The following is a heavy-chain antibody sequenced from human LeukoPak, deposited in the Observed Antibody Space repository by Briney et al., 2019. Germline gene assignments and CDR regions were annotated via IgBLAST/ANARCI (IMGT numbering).Heavy chain of an antibody. CDR2: MNPNSGNT. V-gene: IGHV1-8*01. D-gene: IGHD4-17*01. CDR3: ARGDDYGDYWGLY. J-gene: IGHJ4*02. Sequence: ASVKVSCKASGYTFTSYDINWVRQATRQGLEWMGWMNPNSGNTGYAQKFQGRVTMTRNTSISTAYMELSCLRSEDTAVYYCARGDDYGDYWGLYWGQGTLVTVSS. CDR1: GYTFTSYD.